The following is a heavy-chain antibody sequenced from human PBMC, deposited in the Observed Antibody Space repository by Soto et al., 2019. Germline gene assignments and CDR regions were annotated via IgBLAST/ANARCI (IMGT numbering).Heavy chain of an antibody. CDR2: ISGSGGST. V-gene: IGHV3-23*01. CDR1: GFTFSSYA. CDR3: AKDPRGQYPSRTAAGTFDY. J-gene: IGHJ4*02. Sequence: GGSLRLSCAASGFTFSSYAMSWVRQAPGKGLEWVSAISGSGGSTYYADSVKGRFTISRDNSKNTLYLQMNSLRAEDTAVYYCAKDPRGQYPSRTAAGTFDYWGQGTLVTVSS. D-gene: IGHD6-13*01.